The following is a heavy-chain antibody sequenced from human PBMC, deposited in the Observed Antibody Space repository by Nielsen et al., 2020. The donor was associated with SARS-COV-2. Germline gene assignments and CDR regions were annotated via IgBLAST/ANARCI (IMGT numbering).Heavy chain of an antibody. CDR2: IKPDGLEK. CDR3: AREDFHYYYYMDV. CDR1: GFSLRRDW. J-gene: IGHJ6*03. V-gene: IGHV3-7*01. D-gene: IGHD3-3*01. Sequence: GESLNISCAASGFSLRRDWMSWVRQAPGKGLEWVADIKPDGLEKNYVDSVKGRFTISRDNGRNSVYLEVNRLRAEDTAVYYCAREDFHYYYYMDVWGKGTTVTVSS.